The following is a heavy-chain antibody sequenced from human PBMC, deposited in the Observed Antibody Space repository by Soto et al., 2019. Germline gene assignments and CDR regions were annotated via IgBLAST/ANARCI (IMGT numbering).Heavy chain of an antibody. CDR1: GGPISSSSYY. J-gene: IGHJ4*02. V-gene: IGHV4-39*01. Sequence: PSETLSLTCPVSGGPISSSSYYWGWIRQPPGKGLEWIGSIYYSGSTYYNPSLKSRVTISVDTSKNQFSLKLSSVTAADTAVYYCARSTTGTTGPSALRYWGQGTLVTSPQ. CDR2: IYYSGST. CDR3: ARSTTGTTGPSALRY. D-gene: IGHD1-1*01.